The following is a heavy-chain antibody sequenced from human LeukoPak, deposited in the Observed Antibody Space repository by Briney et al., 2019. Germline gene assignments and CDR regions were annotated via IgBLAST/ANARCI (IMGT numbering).Heavy chain of an antibody. CDR3: ARNLYDILTGHHSASGAYNWFDP. V-gene: IGHV3-11*01. Sequence: GGSLGLSCAASGFTFSDYYMSWIRQAPGKGLEWVSYISSSGSTIYYADSVKGRFTISRDNAKNSLYLQMNSLRAEDTAVYYCARNLYDILTGHHSASGAYNWFDPWGQGTLVTVSS. J-gene: IGHJ5*02. CDR2: ISSSGSTI. D-gene: IGHD3-9*01. CDR1: GFTFSDYY.